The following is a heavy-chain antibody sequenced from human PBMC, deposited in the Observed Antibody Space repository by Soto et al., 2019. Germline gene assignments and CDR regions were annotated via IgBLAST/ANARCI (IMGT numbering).Heavy chain of an antibody. CDR1: GYTFTSYG. V-gene: IGHV1-18*01. CDR2: ISAYNGNT. D-gene: IGHD6-13*01. CDR3: ARDRTGRMAAAGQRIGWFDP. Sequence: GASVKVSCKASGYTFTSYGISWVRQAPGQGLEWMGWISAYNGNTNYAQKLQGRVTMTTDTSTSTAYMELRSLRSDDTAVYYCARDRTGRMAAAGQRIGWFDPWGQGTLVTVSS. J-gene: IGHJ5*02.